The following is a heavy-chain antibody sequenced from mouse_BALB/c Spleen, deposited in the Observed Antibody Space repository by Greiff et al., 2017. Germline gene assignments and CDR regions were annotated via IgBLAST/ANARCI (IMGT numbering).Heavy chain of an antibody. CDR3: ARLGGQAWFAY. CDR2: ISSGGGNT. V-gene: IGHV5-9*03. D-gene: IGHD1-1*02. J-gene: IGHJ3*01. CDR1: GFTFSSYT. Sequence: EVKLMESGGGLVKPGGSLKLSCAASGFTFSSYTMSWVRQTPEKRLEWVATISSGGGNTYYPDSVKGRFTISRDNAKNNLYLQMSSLRSEDTALYYCARLGGQAWFAYWGQGTLVTVSA.